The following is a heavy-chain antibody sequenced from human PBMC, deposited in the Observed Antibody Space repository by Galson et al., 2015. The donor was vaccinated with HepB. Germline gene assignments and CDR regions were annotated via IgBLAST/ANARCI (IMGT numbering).Heavy chain of an antibody. D-gene: IGHD6-19*01. CDR2: IKQDGSEN. CDR1: GFTFSSYW. CDR3: ARDLRGSGWHVDY. Sequence: SLRLSCASSGFTFSSYWMTWVRQAPGRGLEWVANIKQDGSENYYVDSVKGRFTISRDNAKNSLYLQMNSLRAEDTGLYYCARDLRGSGWHVDYWGQGTLVTVSS. V-gene: IGHV3-7*01. J-gene: IGHJ4*02.